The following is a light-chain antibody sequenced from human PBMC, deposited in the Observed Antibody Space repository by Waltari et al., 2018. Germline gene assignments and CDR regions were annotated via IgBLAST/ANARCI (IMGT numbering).Light chain of an antibody. CDR1: SSNIGAGYD. J-gene: IGLJ2*01. Sequence: QSVLTQSPSVSGAPGQRVTISCTGSSSNIGAGYDVHWYQQLPGPAPKLLIYGNSNRPSGVPDRFSGSKSGTSASLAITGLQAEDEADYYCQSYDSSLSGVVFGGGTKLTVL. CDR3: QSYDSSLSGVV. CDR2: GNS. V-gene: IGLV1-40*01.